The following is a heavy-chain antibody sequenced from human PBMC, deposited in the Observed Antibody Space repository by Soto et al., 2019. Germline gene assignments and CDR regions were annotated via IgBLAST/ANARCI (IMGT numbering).Heavy chain of an antibody. CDR2: IYTSGST. Sequence: SETLSLTCTVSGGPTSGYYWSWIRQPAGKGLEWIGRIYTSGSTNYNPSLKSRVTMSVDTSKSQFSLKLSSVTAADTAVYYCARSGGSFNFDYWGQGTLVTVSS. D-gene: IGHD1-26*01. J-gene: IGHJ4*02. CDR1: GGPTSGYY. CDR3: ARSGGSFNFDY. V-gene: IGHV4-4*07.